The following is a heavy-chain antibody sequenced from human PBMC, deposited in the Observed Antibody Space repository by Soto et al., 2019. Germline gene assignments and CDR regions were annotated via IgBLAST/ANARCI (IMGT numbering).Heavy chain of an antibody. J-gene: IGHJ6*02. CDR2: ISSSSSYI. CDR1: GFTFSSYN. CDR3: ARDYVVRGVIVNYYYYGMDV. V-gene: IGHV3-21*01. D-gene: IGHD3-10*01. Sequence: PGGSLILSCAASGFTFSSYNRNWVRKAPGKGLEWVSSISSSSSYIYYADSVKGRFTISRDNAKNSLYLQMNSLRAEDTAVYYCARDYVVRGVIVNYYYYGMDVWGQGTTVTVSS.